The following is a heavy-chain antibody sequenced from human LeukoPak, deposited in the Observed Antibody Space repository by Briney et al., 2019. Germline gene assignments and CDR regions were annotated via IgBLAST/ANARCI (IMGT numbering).Heavy chain of an antibody. CDR1: GGSISSYY. J-gene: IGHJ3*02. D-gene: IGHD3-10*01. V-gene: IGHV4-4*07. CDR3: ARQPYYYGSGPYAFDI. CDR2: IYTSGST. Sequence: SETLSLTCTVSGGSISSYYWSWIRQPAGKGLEWIGRIYTSGSTNYNPSLKSRVTMSVDTSKNQFSLKLSSVTAADTAVYYCARQPYYYGSGPYAFDIWGQGTMVTVSS.